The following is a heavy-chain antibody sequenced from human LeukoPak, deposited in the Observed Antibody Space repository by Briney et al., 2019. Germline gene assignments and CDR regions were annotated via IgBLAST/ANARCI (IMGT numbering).Heavy chain of an antibody. CDR1: GGSFSGYY. CDR2: INHSGST. V-gene: IGHV4-34*01. CDR3: ARGYIVVVVAATDSNWFDP. Sequence: PSETLSLTCAVYGGSFSGYYWSWIRQPPGKGLEWIGEINHSGSTNYNPSLKSRVTISVDTSKNQFSLKLSSVTAADTAVYYCARGYIVVVVAATDSNWFDPWAREPWSPSPQ. D-gene: IGHD2-15*01. J-gene: IGHJ5*02.